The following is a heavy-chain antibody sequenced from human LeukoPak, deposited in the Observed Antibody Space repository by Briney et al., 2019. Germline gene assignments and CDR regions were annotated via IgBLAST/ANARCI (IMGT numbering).Heavy chain of an antibody. CDR2: ISGSGGST. CDR1: GFTFSSYG. D-gene: IGHD2/OR15-2a*01. V-gene: IGHV3-23*01. Sequence: GGTLRLSCAASGFTFSSYGMNWVRQAPGKGLEWVSAISGSGGSTYYADSVKGRFTISRDNSKNTLYLQMNSLRAEDTAVYYCASFLQLRAFDIWGQGTMVTVSS. J-gene: IGHJ3*02. CDR3: ASFLQLRAFDI.